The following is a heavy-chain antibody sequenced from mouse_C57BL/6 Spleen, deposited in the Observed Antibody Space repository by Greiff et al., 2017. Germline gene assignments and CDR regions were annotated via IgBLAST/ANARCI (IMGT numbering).Heavy chain of an antibody. J-gene: IGHJ3*01. CDR2: IWSGGST. V-gene: IGHV2-4*01. D-gene: IGHD2-2*01. CDR1: GFSLTSYG. CDR3: AKAYGYDGAWFAY. Sequence: QVQLQQSGPGLVQPSQSLSITCTVSGFSLTSYGVHWVRQPPGKGLEWLGVIWSGGSTDFNAAFISRLSISKDISKSQVFFKMNSLQADDTAIYYCAKAYGYDGAWFAYWGQGTLVTVSA.